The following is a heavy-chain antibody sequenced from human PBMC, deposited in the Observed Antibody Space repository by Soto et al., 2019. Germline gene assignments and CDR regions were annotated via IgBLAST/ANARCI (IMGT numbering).Heavy chain of an antibody. V-gene: IGHV4-34*01. J-gene: IGHJ5*02. CDR1: GGSFSGYY. D-gene: IGHD4-17*01. CDR3: AKGKHGIDP. Sequence: PSETLSLTCAVYGGSFSGYYWSWIRQPPGKGLEWIGDINHSGSTYYNPSLKSRVTISVDTSKNQFSLKLSSVTAADTAVYYCAKGKHGIDPWGQGTLVTVSS. CDR2: INHSGST.